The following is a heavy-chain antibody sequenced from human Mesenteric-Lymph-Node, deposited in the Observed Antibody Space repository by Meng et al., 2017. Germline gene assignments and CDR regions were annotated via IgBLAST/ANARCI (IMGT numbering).Heavy chain of an antibody. V-gene: IGHV4-30-4*08. CDR2: IYSSGST. CDR3: ARDLGVATSIAGFVY. D-gene: IGHD5-12*01. J-gene: IGHJ4*02. CDR1: GGSISSGGYP. Sequence: QVQLQESGPGLVEPSQTLSLTCTVSGGSISSGGYPWTWIRQRPGKGLEWIGYIYSSGSTYYNPSLKSRVTISVDTSKNQFSLRLSSVTAADTAAYYCARDLGVATSIAGFVYWGQGTLVTVSS.